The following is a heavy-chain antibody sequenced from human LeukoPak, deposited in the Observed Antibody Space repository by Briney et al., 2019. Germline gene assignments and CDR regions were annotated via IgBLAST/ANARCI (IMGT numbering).Heavy chain of an antibody. Sequence: GGSLRLSCAASGFTVSSNYMSWVRQAPGKGLEWVSVIYSGGSTNYADSVKGRFTISRDNSKNTLYLQMNSLRAEDTAVYYCARDGTGYSSGWYLYMDVWGKGTTVTVSS. V-gene: IGHV3-53*01. D-gene: IGHD6-19*01. CDR3: ARDGTGYSSGWYLYMDV. CDR1: GFTVSSNY. CDR2: IYSGGST. J-gene: IGHJ6*03.